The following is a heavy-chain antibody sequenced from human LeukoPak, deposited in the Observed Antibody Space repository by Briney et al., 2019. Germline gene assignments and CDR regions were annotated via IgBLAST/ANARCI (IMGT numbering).Heavy chain of an antibody. Sequence: NPSETLSLTCAVYGGSFSGYYWSWTRQPPGKGLEWIGEINHSGSTNYNPSLKSRVTISVDTSKNQFSLKLSSVTAADTAVYYCARVRYCSGGSCYASEYFQHWGQGTLVTVSS. CDR1: GGSFSGYY. CDR3: ARVRYCSGGSCYASEYFQH. V-gene: IGHV4-34*01. CDR2: INHSGST. D-gene: IGHD2-15*01. J-gene: IGHJ1*01.